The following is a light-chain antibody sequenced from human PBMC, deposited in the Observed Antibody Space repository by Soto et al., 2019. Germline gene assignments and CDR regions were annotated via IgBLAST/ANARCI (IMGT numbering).Light chain of an antibody. J-gene: IGKJ1*01. CDR2: GAS. Sequence: EIVMTQSPATLSVSPGEGATLSCSASQRVSSNLAWYQQKPCQAPRLLIYGASIRATGIPGRFSGSGSGTEFTLTISSLQSEDFAAYFCQQYNNWWTFGQGTKGEIK. CDR3: QQYNNWWT. V-gene: IGKV3-15*01. CDR1: QRVSSN.